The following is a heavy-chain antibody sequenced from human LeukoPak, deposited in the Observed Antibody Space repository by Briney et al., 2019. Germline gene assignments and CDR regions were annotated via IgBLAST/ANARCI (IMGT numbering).Heavy chain of an antibody. CDR1: GGSISSGSYY. D-gene: IGHD3-10*01. V-gene: IGHV4-61*02. J-gene: IGHJ4*02. CDR3: ASLDYYGSGSYHY. CDR2: IYTSGST. Sequence: SETLSLTCTVSGGSISSGSYYWSWIRQPAGKGLEWIGRIYTSGSTNYNPSLKSRVTISVDTSKNQFSLKLSSVTAADTAVYYCASLDYYGSGSYHYWGQGTLVTVSS.